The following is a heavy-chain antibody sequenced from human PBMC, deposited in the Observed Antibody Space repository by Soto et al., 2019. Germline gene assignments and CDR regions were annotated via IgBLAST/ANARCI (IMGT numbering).Heavy chain of an antibody. Sequence: ALVKVSCKASGYTFANYALHWLSQAPGQRLEWMGWINTGNARTQYSQTFQDRITITRDTSATTAYMELGSLASEDTAVYYCAREGALGGPNWFDPWGQGTLVTVSS. D-gene: IGHD3-16*01. CDR2: INTGNART. CDR3: AREGALGGPNWFDP. J-gene: IGHJ5*02. V-gene: IGHV1-3*04. CDR1: GYTFANYA.